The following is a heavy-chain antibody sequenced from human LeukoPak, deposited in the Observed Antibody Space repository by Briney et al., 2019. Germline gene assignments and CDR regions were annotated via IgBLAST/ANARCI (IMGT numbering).Heavy chain of an antibody. CDR2: IYHSGST. Sequence: PSETLSLTCTVSGYSISSGYYWGWIRQPPGKGLEWIGSIYHSGSTYYNPSLKSRVTISVDTSKNQFSLKLSSVTAADTAVYYCARGFHYYDSSGYQCYFDYWGQGTLVTVSS. CDR1: GYSISSGYY. D-gene: IGHD3-22*01. J-gene: IGHJ4*02. CDR3: ARGFHYYDSSGYQCYFDY. V-gene: IGHV4-38-2*02.